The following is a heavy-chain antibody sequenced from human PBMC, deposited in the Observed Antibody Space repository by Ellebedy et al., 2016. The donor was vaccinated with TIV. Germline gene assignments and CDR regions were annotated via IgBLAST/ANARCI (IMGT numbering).Heavy chain of an antibody. D-gene: IGHD1-26*01. J-gene: IGHJ3*01. V-gene: IGHV1-18*01. CDR3: ARPRTWELNDAFDL. CDR2: ITAYNGET. CDR1: GYTFTSYA. Sequence: ASVKVSXXASGYTFTSYAMHWVRQAPGQGLEWMGWITAYNGETAYAQKLQGRVTMTADTSTSTTYMELRNLRSDDTAVYYCARPRTWELNDAFDLWGQGTMVTVSS.